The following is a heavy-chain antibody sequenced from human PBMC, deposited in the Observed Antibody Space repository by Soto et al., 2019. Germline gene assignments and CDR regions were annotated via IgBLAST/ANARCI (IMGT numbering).Heavy chain of an antibody. CDR3: AKARPVVVTAYDAFDI. J-gene: IGHJ3*02. Sequence: GGSLRLSCAASGFTFSSFAMSWVRQAPGKGLEWVSAISGSGGSTYYADSVKGRFTISRDNSKNTLYLQMNSLRAEDTAVYYCAKARPVVVTAYDAFDIWGQGTMVTVSS. D-gene: IGHD2-21*02. CDR1: GFTFSSFA. V-gene: IGHV3-23*01. CDR2: ISGSGGST.